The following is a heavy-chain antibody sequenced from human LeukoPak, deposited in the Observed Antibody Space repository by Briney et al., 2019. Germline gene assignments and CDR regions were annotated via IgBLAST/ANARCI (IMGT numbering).Heavy chain of an antibody. CDR3: AKAQNTERSAADF. J-gene: IGHJ4*02. CDR1: GFTFSSYA. D-gene: IGHD3-3*01. V-gene: IGHV3-23*01. CDR2: IGGSGGSI. Sequence: GGSLRLSCAASGFTFSSYAISWVRQAPGKGLEWVSIIGGSGGSIYYTDSVKGRFTISRDNSKNTLYLQMSSLRAEDTAVYYCAKAQNTERSAADFWGQGTLVTVSS.